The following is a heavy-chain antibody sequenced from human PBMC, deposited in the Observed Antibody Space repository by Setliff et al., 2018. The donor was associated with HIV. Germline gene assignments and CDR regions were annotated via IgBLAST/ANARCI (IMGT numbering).Heavy chain of an antibody. V-gene: IGHV4-4*07. J-gene: IGHJ4*02. CDR3: ARGRIVGGAWYFFDY. Sequence: PSETLSLTCTVSGDSINSDYWSWIRQPAGKGLEWIGQIDAGGPTKYSPSLKSRVTISVETSRKEFFLELNSVTAADSAVYYCARGRIVGGAWYFFDYWGQGTLVTVSS. D-gene: IGHD1-26*01. CDR1: GDSINSDY. CDR2: IDAGGPT.